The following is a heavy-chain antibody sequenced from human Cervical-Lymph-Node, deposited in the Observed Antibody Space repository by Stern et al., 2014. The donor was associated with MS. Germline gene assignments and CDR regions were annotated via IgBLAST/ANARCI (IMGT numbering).Heavy chain of an antibody. J-gene: IGHJ5*02. Sequence: VQLVESGPGLVRTSGTLSLTCAVSGASISSPNWWTWVRQSPEKGLEWIGEIFHSGSFNYNPSLRSRLSISLDKTKNQFSMSLTSVTAADTAVYYCARDSASPWGQGTLVTVSS. V-gene: IGHV4-4*02. CDR2: IFHSGSF. D-gene: IGHD5-18*01. CDR3: ARDSASP. CDR1: GASISSPNW.